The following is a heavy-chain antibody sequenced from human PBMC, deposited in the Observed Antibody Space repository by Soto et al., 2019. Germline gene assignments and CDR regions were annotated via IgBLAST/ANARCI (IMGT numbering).Heavy chain of an antibody. Sequence: EVQLVESGGGLVQPGGSLRLSCAASGFTVSSNYMSWVRQAPGKGLEWVSGIYSGGSTYYADSVKGRFTIPRDNSKNTLYLQMNSLRAEDTAVYYCARDGNSPSDYIWGSYRYWGQGTLVTVSS. CDR2: IYSGGST. J-gene: IGHJ4*02. CDR3: ARDGNSPSDYIWGSYRY. CDR1: GFTVSSNY. V-gene: IGHV3-66*01. D-gene: IGHD3-16*02.